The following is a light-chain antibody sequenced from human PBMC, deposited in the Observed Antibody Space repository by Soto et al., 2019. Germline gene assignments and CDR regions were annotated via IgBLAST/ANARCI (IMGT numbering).Light chain of an antibody. Sequence: IQMTQSPSTLSASVGDRVTITCRASQGVSDWLAWYQQKPGNPPKLLIYDTSRLESAVPSRFSASGSGTEFTLTISGLQPDDFASYYCQQYNSYSGMFGQGTKVDIK. CDR3: QQYNSYSGM. CDR1: QGVSDW. V-gene: IGKV1-5*01. J-gene: IGKJ1*01. CDR2: DTS.